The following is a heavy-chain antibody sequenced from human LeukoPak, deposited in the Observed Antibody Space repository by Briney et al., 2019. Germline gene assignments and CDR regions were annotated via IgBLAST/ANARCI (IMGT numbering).Heavy chain of an antibody. V-gene: IGHV4-4*07. D-gene: IGHD2-2*02. CDR1: GGSISSYY. J-gene: IGHJ5*02. CDR3: ARGGYCSSTSCYKGEWFDP. CDR2: IYTSGST. Sequence: SETLSLTCTVSGGSISSYYWSWIRQPAGKGLEWIGRIYTSGSTNYNPSLKSRVTMSVDTSKNQFSLKLSSVTAADTAVYYCARGGYCSSTSCYKGEWFDPWGRGTLVTVSS.